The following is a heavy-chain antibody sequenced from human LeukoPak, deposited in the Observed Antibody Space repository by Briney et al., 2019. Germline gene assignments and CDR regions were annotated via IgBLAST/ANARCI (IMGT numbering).Heavy chain of an antibody. J-gene: IGHJ4*02. CDR2: ISGSGAET. CDR1: GFTSRSYA. CDR3: ATNYPNLDIVASDFDY. D-gene: IGHD5-12*01. Sequence: GGSLRLSCAASGFTSRSYAMSWVRQAPGKGLEWVSGISGSGAETYYSGPVKGRFTISRDNSKNTLYLQMNSLRAEDTAVYYCATNYPNLDIVASDFDYWGQGTLVTVSS. V-gene: IGHV3-23*01.